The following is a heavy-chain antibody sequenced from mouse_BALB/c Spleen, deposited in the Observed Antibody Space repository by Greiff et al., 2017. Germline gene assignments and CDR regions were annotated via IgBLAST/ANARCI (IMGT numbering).Heavy chain of an antibody. D-gene: IGHD2-14*01. Sequence: QVQLQQSGAELMKPGASVKISCKATGYTFSSYWIEWVKQRPGHGLEWIGEILPGSGSTNYNEKFKGKATFTADTSSNTAYMQLSSLTSEDSAVYYCARGWVRRNYAMDYWGQGTSVTVSS. J-gene: IGHJ4*01. CDR3: ARGWVRRNYAMDY. CDR1: GYTFSSYW. V-gene: IGHV1-9*01. CDR2: ILPGSGST.